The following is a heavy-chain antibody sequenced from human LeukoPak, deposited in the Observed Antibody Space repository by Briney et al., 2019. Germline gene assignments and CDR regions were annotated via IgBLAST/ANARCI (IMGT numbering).Heavy chain of an antibody. V-gene: IGHV2-5*02. CDR1: GFSLSTRGVG. Sequence: ESGPTLVNPTQTLTLTCTFSGFSLSTRGVGVGWIRQPPGKALEWLALIYWDDDKRYSPSLKSRLTITKDASKNQVVLTMTNMDPVDTAAYYCAHGRGYYDSSAYYPYWGQGTLVTVSS. J-gene: IGHJ4*02. CDR3: AHGRGYYDSSAYYPY. CDR2: IYWDDDK. D-gene: IGHD3-22*01.